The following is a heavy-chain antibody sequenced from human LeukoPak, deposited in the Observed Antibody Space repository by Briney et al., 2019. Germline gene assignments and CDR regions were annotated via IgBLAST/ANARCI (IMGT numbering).Heavy chain of an antibody. CDR1: GFTSSSYA. V-gene: IGHV3-64*01. J-gene: IGHJ4*02. Sequence: GGSRRLPLAPSGFTSSSYAMHWFRKAPGRDLEFFSAISSNGGSTYYANSVKGRFTISRDNSKNTLSFQMGSLRAEDMAVYYCARDQGTMTGAFDYWGQGTLVTVSS. CDR2: ISSNGGST. CDR3: ARDQGTMTGAFDY. D-gene: IGHD3-22*01.